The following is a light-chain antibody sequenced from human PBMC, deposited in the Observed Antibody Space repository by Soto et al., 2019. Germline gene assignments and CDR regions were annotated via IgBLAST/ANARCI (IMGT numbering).Light chain of an antibody. V-gene: IGLV2-8*01. CDR2: EVS. J-gene: IGLJ1*01. CDR3: SSYAGSNNV. CDR1: SSDVGGYDY. Sequence: QSVLTQPSSASGSPGQSVTMSCTGTSSDVGGYDYVSWYQQHPGKAPKLMIYEVSKRPSGVPDRFSGSKSGNTASLTVSGLQAEDEADYYCSSYAGSNNVFGTGTKVTVL.